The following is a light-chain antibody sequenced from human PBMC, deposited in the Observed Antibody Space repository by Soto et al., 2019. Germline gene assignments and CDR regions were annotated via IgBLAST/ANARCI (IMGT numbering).Light chain of an antibody. CDR3: SSYTTSNTRQIV. CDR1: RSDVGGYNY. J-gene: IGLJ1*01. CDR2: DVS. V-gene: IGLV2-14*01. Sequence: QSVLAHPSSLSGSPGQPVTLSCTGTRSDVGGYNYVSWYQQHPGKAPKFMIYDVSNRPSGVSNRFSGSKSGNTASLTISGLQAEDEADYYCSSYTTSNTRQIVFGTGTKVTVL.